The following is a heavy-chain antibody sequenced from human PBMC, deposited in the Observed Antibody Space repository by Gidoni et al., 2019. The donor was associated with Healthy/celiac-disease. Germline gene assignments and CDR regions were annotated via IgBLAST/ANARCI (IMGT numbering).Heavy chain of an antibody. D-gene: IGHD1-26*01. V-gene: IGHV4-39*01. Sequence: QLQLQASGPGLVQPSETLSLTCTVSGGSISSSSSYWGWIRQPPGKGLEWIGSIYYSWRTYYNPSLKSRVTISVDTSKNQFSLKLSSVTAADTAVYYCARLSGSYYAAFDYWGQGTLVTVSS. J-gene: IGHJ4*02. CDR2: IYYSWRT. CDR3: ARLSGSYYAAFDY. CDR1: GGSISSSSSY.